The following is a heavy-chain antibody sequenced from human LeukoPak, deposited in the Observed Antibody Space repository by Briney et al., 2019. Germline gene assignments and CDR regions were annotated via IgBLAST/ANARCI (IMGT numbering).Heavy chain of an antibody. V-gene: IGHV4-31*03. J-gene: IGHJ5*02. CDR2: IYYRGST. CDR1: GGSISSSGYY. D-gene: IGHD5-18*01. CDR3: ASSPRAGGYSYGPNWFDP. Sequence: PSQTLSLTCTVSGGSISSSGYYWNWIRQHPGKGLEWIGYIYYRGSTYYNPSLKSRVTISVDTSKNQFSLKLSSVTAADTAVYYCASSPRAGGYSYGPNWFDPWGQGTLVTVSS.